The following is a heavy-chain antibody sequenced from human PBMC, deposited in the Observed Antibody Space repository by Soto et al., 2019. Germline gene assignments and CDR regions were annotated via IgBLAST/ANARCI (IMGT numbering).Heavy chain of an antibody. J-gene: IGHJ4*02. CDR3: VRDRLGSLDY. CDR1: GDSISTNQ. CDR2: ISKRGSA. Sequence: KASETLSLTCTVPGDSISTNQWGWVRQPPGKGPEWIAYISKRGSANQNPSLQSRVSMSIDMAKNQFSLRLSSVTAADTAVYYCVRDRLGSLDYWGQGALVTVSS. V-gene: IGHV4-59*01. D-gene: IGHD1-26*01.